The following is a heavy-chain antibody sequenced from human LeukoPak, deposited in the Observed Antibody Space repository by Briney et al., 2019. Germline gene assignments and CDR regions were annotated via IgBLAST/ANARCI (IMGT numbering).Heavy chain of an antibody. Sequence: GGSLRLSCAASGFTFSSYVMSWVRQAPGKGPEWVSNIGGSVGSMFYAASVKGRFAISRDNSKNTLYLQMNSLRAEDTAVYYCARDPFLEWLFDYWGQGTLVTVSS. J-gene: IGHJ4*02. CDR2: IGGSVGSM. CDR3: ARDPFLEWLFDY. D-gene: IGHD3-3*01. V-gene: IGHV3-23*01. CDR1: GFTFSSYV.